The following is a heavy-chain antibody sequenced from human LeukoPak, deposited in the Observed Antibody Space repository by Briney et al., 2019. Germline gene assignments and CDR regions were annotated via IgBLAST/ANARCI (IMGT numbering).Heavy chain of an antibody. D-gene: IGHD5-12*01. V-gene: IGHV1-2*02. CDR2: INPNSGGT. Sequence: ASVKVSCKASGYTFTGYYIHWVRQAPGQGLEWMGWINPNSGGTNFAQKFQGRFTMTRDTSTTTAYMELSSLRSDGTAVYYCARARMGSAYDYFDCWGQGTLVTVSS. CDR3: ARARMGSAYDYFDC. J-gene: IGHJ4*02. CDR1: GYTFTGYY.